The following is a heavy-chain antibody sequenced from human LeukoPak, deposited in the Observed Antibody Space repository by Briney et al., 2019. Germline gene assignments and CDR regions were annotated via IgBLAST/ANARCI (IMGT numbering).Heavy chain of an antibody. CDR2: INPNSGGT. Sequence: ASVKVSCKASGYTFTGYYMHWVRQAPGQGLEWMGWINPNSGGTNYAQKFQGRVTMTRNTSISTAYMELSSLRSEDTAVYYCARDYLPERFLTGDRRGWFDPWGQGTLVTVSS. V-gene: IGHV1-2*02. CDR3: ARDYLPERFLTGDRRGWFDP. D-gene: IGHD7-27*01. CDR1: GYTFTGYY. J-gene: IGHJ5*02.